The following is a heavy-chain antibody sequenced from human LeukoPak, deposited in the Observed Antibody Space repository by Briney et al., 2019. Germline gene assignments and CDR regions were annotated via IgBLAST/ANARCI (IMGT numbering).Heavy chain of an antibody. D-gene: IGHD2-2*01. V-gene: IGHV3-11*04. Sequence: PGGSLRLSCAGSGFTFSDYYMSWIRQAPGKGLEWVSYISSSGRTIYYADSVKGRFTISRDNAKNSLYLQMNSLRAEDTAVYYCARAGCSSSSCYEPDYWGQGTLVTVSS. CDR1: GFTFSDYY. J-gene: IGHJ4*02. CDR2: ISSSGRTI. CDR3: ARAGCSSSSCYEPDY.